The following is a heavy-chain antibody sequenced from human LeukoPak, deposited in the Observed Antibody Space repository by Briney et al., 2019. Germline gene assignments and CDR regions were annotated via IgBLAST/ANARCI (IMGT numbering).Heavy chain of an antibody. D-gene: IGHD5-18*01. J-gene: IGHJ6*02. Sequence: PSETLSLTCIVSGYSISSGYYWGWIRQPPGKGLEWIGSIYHSGSTYYNPSLKSRVTISVDTSKNQFSLKLSSVTAADTAVYYCARDQLTWIQLWTHYGMDVWGQGTTVTVSS. CDR1: GYSISSGYY. CDR3: ARDQLTWIQLWTHYGMDV. CDR2: IYHSGST. V-gene: IGHV4-38-2*02.